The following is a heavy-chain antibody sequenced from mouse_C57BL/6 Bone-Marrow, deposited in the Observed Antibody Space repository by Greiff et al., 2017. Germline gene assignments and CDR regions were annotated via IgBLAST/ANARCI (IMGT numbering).Heavy chain of an antibody. J-gene: IGHJ1*03. CDR3: ARTTTVVPLWYFDV. D-gene: IGHD1-1*01. CDR2: INPYNGDT. Sequence: VQLQQSGPELVKPGDSVKISCKASGYSFTGYFMNWVMQSHGKSLEWIGRINPYNGDTFYNQKFKGKATLTVDKSSSTAHMELRSLTSEDSAVYYCARTTTVVPLWYFDVWGTGTTVTVSS. CDR1: GYSFTGYF. V-gene: IGHV1-20*01.